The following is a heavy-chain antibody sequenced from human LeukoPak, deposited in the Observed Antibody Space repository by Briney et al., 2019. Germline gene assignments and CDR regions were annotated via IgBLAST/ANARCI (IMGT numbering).Heavy chain of an antibody. Sequence: GGSLRLSCAASGFTFSSYWMSWVRQAPGKGLEWVANIKQDGSEKYYVDSVKGRFTTSRDNAKNSLYLQMNSLRAEDTAVYYCARETTVNAFDIWGQGTMVTVSS. J-gene: IGHJ3*02. CDR3: ARETTVNAFDI. CDR2: IKQDGSEK. CDR1: GFTFSSYW. V-gene: IGHV3-7*01. D-gene: IGHD4-17*01.